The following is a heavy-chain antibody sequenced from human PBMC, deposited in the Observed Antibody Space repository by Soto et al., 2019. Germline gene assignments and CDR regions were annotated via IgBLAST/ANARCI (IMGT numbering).Heavy chain of an antibody. CDR2: IYYSGST. V-gene: IGHV4-59*01. CDR1: GGSISSYY. CDR3: ARGGRYCSGGSCYPLFDY. Sequence: SETLSLTCTVSGGSISSYYWSWIRQPPGKGLEWIGYIYYSGSTNYNPSLKSRVTISVDTSKNQFSLKLSSVTAADTAVYYCARGGRYCSGGSCYPLFDYWGQGTLVTVSS. J-gene: IGHJ4*02. D-gene: IGHD2-15*01.